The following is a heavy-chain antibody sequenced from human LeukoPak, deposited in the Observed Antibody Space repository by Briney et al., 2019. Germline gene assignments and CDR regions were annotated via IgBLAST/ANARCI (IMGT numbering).Heavy chain of an antibody. V-gene: IGHV3-21*01. CDR2: ISSSSSFI. CDR1: GFTFSSYS. D-gene: IGHD3-22*01. CDR3: ARDKDSSGYNDY. Sequence: GGSLRLSCEASGFTFSSYSMNWVRQAPGKGLEWVSSISSSSSFIDYADSLKGRFSISRDNDKNSLYLQMHSLRVEDTAVYYCARDKDSSGYNDYWGQGTLVTASS. J-gene: IGHJ4*02.